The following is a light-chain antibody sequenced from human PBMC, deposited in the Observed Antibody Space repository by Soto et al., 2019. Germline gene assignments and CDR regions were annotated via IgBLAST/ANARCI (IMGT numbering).Light chain of an antibody. CDR2: EGS. J-gene: IGLJ2*01. CDR3: CSYAGSSTPHVV. Sequence: QSALTQPASVSGSPGQSITISCTGTSSDVGSYNFVSWYQQHPGKAPKFMIYEGSKRPSGVSNRFSGSKSGNTASLTISGLQAEDEADYYCCSYAGSSTPHVVFGGGTKLTVL. V-gene: IGLV2-23*01. CDR1: SSDVGSYNF.